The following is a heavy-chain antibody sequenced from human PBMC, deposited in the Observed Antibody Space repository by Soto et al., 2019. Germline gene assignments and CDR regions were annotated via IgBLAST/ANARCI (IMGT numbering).Heavy chain of an antibody. CDR1: GGSISTYY. Sequence: QVQLQESGPGLVKPSETLSLTCTVSGGSISTYYWNWIRQPPGKGLEWIGYISYSENTNYNPSLKIRFTISLDTSKNQFSLKLTPVTAADTAVYYCARGDDWKSSCFDPWGQGTLVTVSA. D-gene: IGHD1-1*01. CDR2: ISYSENT. J-gene: IGHJ5*02. CDR3: ARGDDWKSSCFDP. V-gene: IGHV4-59*01.